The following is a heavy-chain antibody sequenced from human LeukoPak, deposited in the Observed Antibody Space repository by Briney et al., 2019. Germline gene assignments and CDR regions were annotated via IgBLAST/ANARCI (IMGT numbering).Heavy chain of an antibody. CDR3: ARDLGSGGYL. Sequence: PGGSLRLSCAASGFTFSNYSMNWVRQAPGKGLEWVSSISSSSSYIYYADSVKGRFTISRDNAKNSLYLQMNSLRAEDTAVYYCARDLGSGGYLWGQGTLVTVSS. J-gene: IGHJ4*02. CDR1: GFTFSNYS. V-gene: IGHV3-21*01. D-gene: IGHD6-19*01. CDR2: ISSSSSYI.